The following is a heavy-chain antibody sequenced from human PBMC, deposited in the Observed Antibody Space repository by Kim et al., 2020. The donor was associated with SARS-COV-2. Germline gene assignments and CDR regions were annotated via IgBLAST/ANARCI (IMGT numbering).Heavy chain of an antibody. CDR2: IYPGDSDT. J-gene: IGHJ4*02. CDR3: ARGTNYGGNGPNFDY. D-gene: IGHD4-17*01. V-gene: IGHV5-51*01. Sequence: GESLKISCKGSGYSFTSYWIGWVRQMPGKGLEWMGIIYPGDSDTRYSPSFQGQVTISADKSISTAYLQWSSLKASDTAMYYCARGTNYGGNGPNFDYWGQGTLVTVSS. CDR1: GYSFTSYW.